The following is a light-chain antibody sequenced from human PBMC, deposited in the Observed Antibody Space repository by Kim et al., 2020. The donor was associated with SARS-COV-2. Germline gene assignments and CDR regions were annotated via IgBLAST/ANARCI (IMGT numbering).Light chain of an antibody. Sequence: QSALTQPPSASGSPGQSVTISCSGTSSDFGAYNYVSWYQQHPGKAPKLMIYEVTKRPSGVPDRSSGSKSGNTASLTVSGLQAEDEADYYCTSHANNNYVFGTGTKVTVL. V-gene: IGLV2-8*01. CDR1: SSDFGAYNY. J-gene: IGLJ1*01. CDR2: EVT. CDR3: TSHANNNYV.